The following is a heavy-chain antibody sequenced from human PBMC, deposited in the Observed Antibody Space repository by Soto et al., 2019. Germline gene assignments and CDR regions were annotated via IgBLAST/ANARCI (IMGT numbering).Heavy chain of an antibody. D-gene: IGHD3-22*01. CDR1: GFTFSSYA. CDR2: ISYDGSNK. CDR3: ARDPNRDYYDSIGYYEFDY. Sequence: QVQLVESGGGVVQPGRSLRLSCAASGFTFSSYAMNWVRQAPGKGLEWVAVISYDGSNKYYADSVKGRFTISRDNSKNTLYLQMNSLRAEDTAVYYCARDPNRDYYDSIGYYEFDYWGQGTLVTVSS. V-gene: IGHV3-30-3*01. J-gene: IGHJ4*02.